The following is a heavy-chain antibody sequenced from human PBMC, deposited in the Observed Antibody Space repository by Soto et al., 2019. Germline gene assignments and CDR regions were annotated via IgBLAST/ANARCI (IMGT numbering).Heavy chain of an antibody. CDR2: IYPGDSDT. D-gene: IGHD3-10*01. J-gene: IGHJ6*02. CDR3: ARRPTVGSFGMDV. V-gene: IGHV5-51*03. Sequence: EVQLVQSGAEVKKPGESLKISCKGSGYSFTSYWINWVRQMPGKCLEWMGIIYPGDSDTRYSPSFQGQVTISADKYISTAYLQWSSLKASDTAMYYCARRPTVGSFGMDVWGQGTTVTVSS. CDR1: GYSFTSYW.